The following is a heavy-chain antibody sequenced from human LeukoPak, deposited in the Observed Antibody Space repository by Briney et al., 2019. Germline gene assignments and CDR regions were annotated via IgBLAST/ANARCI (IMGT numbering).Heavy chain of an antibody. V-gene: IGHV1-2*04. J-gene: IGHJ5*02. CDR1: GYTFTGYY. CDR3: ARETYYYGSGSYYWFDP. D-gene: IGHD3-10*01. CDR2: INPNSGGT. Sequence: ASVKVSCKASGYTFTGYYMHWVRQAPGQGLEWMGWINPNSGGTNYAQKFQGWVTMTRDTSISTAYMELSRLRSDDTAVYYCARETYYYGSGSYYWFDPWGQGTLVTVSS.